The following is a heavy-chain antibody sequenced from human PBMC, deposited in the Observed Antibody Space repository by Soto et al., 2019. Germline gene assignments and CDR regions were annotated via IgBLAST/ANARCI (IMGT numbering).Heavy chain of an antibody. CDR1: GFTLTNYW. CDR2: IKPDGSLK. J-gene: IGHJ4*02. V-gene: IGHV3-7*01. Sequence: PGGSLRLSCAVSGFTLTNYWMAWVRQAPGKGLEWVANIKPDGSLKSYVASVKGRFTISRDSANNSLYLQMNSLRAEDTAVYYCAQDSLSVPTYWGRGTLVTVSS. CDR3: AQDSLSVPTY.